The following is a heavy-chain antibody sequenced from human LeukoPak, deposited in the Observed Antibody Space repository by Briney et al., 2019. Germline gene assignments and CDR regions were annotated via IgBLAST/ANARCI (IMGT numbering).Heavy chain of an antibody. CDR1: GGSFSGYY. CDR3: ARQRRHYYDSSGYSDFGY. J-gene: IGHJ4*02. Sequence: SETLSLTCAVYGGSFSGYYWSWIRQPPGKGLEWIGEINHSGSTNYNPSLKSRVTISVDTSKNQFSLKLSSVTAADTAVYYCARQRRHYYDSSGYSDFGYWGQGTLVTVSS. V-gene: IGHV4-34*01. D-gene: IGHD3-22*01. CDR2: INHSGST.